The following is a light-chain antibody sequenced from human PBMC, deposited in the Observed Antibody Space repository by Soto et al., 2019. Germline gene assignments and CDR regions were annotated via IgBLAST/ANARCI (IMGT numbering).Light chain of an antibody. CDR1: SSDVGGYNY. Sequence: QSVLTQPPSASGSPGQSVTISCTGTSSDVGGYNYVSWYQQYPGRAPKLMIYEVTKRPSGVPDRFSGSKSGNTASLTVSGLQAEDEADYYCQTWGTGGAVFGGGTQLTVL. V-gene: IGLV2-8*01. CDR2: EVT. J-gene: IGLJ7*01. CDR3: QTWGTGGAV.